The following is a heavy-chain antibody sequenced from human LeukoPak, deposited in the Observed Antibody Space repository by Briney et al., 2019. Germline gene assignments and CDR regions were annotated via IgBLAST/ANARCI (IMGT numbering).Heavy chain of an antibody. CDR1: GFTFDDYV. Sequence: PGGSLRLSCAASGFTFDDYVMHWVRHAPGKGLERVSLISKEGGSTYYADSVRGRFTISRDNSKNSLYLQMHSLRTDDTAVYHCGKGLMTADMNWGQGAQVTVSS. CDR3: GKGLMTADMN. J-gene: IGHJ4*02. D-gene: IGHD2-21*02. CDR2: ISKEGGST. V-gene: IGHV3-43*02.